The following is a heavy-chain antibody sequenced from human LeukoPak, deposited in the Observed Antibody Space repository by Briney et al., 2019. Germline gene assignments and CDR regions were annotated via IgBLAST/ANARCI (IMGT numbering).Heavy chain of an antibody. Sequence: SETLSLTCTVSGGSISSSSYYWGWIRQPPGKGLEWIGSIYYSGSTYYNPSLKSRVTISVDTSKNQFSLKLSSVTAADTAVYYCARSYNDYGGTDAFDIWGQGTMVTVSS. J-gene: IGHJ3*02. V-gene: IGHV4-39*07. CDR1: GGSISSSSYY. D-gene: IGHD4-23*01. CDR2: IYYSGST. CDR3: ARSYNDYGGTDAFDI.